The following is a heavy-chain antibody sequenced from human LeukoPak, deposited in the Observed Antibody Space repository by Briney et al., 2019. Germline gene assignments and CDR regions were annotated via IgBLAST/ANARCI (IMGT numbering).Heavy chain of an antibody. Sequence: GRSLRLSCAASGFTFDDYAKHWVRQAPGKGLEWVSGISWNSGSIGYADSVKGRFTISRDNAKNSLYLQMNSLRAEDTALYYCAKAITGYCSSTSCPYAFDIWGQGTMVTVSS. CDR2: ISWNSGSI. D-gene: IGHD2-2*01. CDR3: AKAITGYCSSTSCPYAFDI. J-gene: IGHJ3*02. CDR1: GFTFDDYA. V-gene: IGHV3-9*01.